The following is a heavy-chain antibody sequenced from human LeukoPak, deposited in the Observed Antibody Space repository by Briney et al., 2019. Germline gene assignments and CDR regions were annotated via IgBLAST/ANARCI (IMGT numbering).Heavy chain of an antibody. D-gene: IGHD2-21*02. Sequence: GGSLRLSCAASGFSVSSYAMHWVRQAPGKGMEWVAVISYDGSNKYFADSVKGRFTISRDNSKNTLSLQMNSLRAEDTAVYYCARDLSAYCGGDCYLVYWGQGTLVTVSS. CDR3: ARDLSAYCGGDCYLVY. CDR2: ISYDGSNK. J-gene: IGHJ4*02. V-gene: IGHV3-30-3*01. CDR1: GFSVSSYA.